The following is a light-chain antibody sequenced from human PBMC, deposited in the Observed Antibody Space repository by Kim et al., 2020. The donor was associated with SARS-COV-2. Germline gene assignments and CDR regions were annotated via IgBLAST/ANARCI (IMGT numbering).Light chain of an antibody. V-gene: IGLV2-23*02. J-gene: IGLJ3*02. CDR3: CTFAGNSLWV. CDR1: SSDVGNYNP. Sequence: GPSITILCTGTSSDVGNYNPVSWHQHHPGKAPKLIIYEVSKRPSGVSSRFSGSKSGNTASLTISGLQSEDEADYYCCTFAGNSLWVFGGGTQLTVL. CDR2: EVS.